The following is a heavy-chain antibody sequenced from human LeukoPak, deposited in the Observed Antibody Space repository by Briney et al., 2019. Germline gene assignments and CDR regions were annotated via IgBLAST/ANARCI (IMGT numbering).Heavy chain of an antibody. Sequence: SETLSLTCTVSGGSISSYYWSWIRQPAGKGLEWIGRIYTSGSTNYNPSLKSRVTMSVDTSKNQFSLKLSSVTAADTAVYYCARLPIMITFGGVRAHAFDIWGQGTMVTVSS. CDR1: GGSISSYY. V-gene: IGHV4-4*07. CDR3: ARLPIMITFGGVRAHAFDI. J-gene: IGHJ3*02. D-gene: IGHD3-16*01. CDR2: IYTSGST.